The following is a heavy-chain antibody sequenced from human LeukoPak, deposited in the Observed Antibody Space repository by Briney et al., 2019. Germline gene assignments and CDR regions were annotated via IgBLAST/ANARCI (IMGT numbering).Heavy chain of an antibody. CDR1: GFTFDTYD. J-gene: IGHJ5*02. V-gene: IGHV3-23*01. Sequence: GGSLRLSCAASGFTFDTYDASWVRQAPGKGLEWVSTITAGGRGATYYADSVKGRFTMSRHRSTRTLSLQMNRLRVGDTGVYYCAELHGRINWFDPWGQGTLVTVSS. CDR2: ITAGGRGAT. CDR3: AELHGRINWFDP. D-gene: IGHD2-21*01.